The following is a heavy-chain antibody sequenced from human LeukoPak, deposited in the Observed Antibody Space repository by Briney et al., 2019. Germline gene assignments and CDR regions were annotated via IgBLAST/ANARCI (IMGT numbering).Heavy chain of an antibody. CDR2: ISGSGGST. CDR3: AKGDYGDYFDY. Sequence: GGSLRLSCVASGFTFSHYSMNWVRQAPGKGLEWVSAISGSGGSTYYADSVKGRFTISRDNSKNTLYLQMNSLRAEDTAVYYCAKGDYGDYFDYWGQGTLVTVSS. CDR1: GFTFSHYS. V-gene: IGHV3-23*01. D-gene: IGHD4-17*01. J-gene: IGHJ4*02.